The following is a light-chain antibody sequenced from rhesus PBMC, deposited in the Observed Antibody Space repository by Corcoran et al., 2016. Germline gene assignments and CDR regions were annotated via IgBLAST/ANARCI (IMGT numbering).Light chain of an antibody. CDR3: CSYTATRSFV. J-gene: IGLJ1*01. V-gene: IGLV2S7*01. Sequence: QAAPTEPPSVSGSLGQSVTISCTGTNSDISGHDYVSWYQQYPGKAPKLILYGVLHRPSGVSDRYSGAKSDNTASLTISGLQTEDDADYYCCSYTATRSFVFGAGTRLSVL. CDR1: NSDISGHDY. CDR2: GVL.